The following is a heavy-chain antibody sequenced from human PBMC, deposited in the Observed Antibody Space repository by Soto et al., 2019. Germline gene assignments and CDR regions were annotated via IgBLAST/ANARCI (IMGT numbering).Heavy chain of an antibody. D-gene: IGHD2-21*01. CDR3: TPPRLDYYYYYGMDV. CDR1: GFTFSNAW. CDR2: IKSKTDGGRT. J-gene: IGHJ6*02. V-gene: IGHV3-15*07. Sequence: EVQLVESGGGLVKPGGSLRLSCAASGFTFSNAWMNWVRQAPGKGLEWVGRIKSKTDGGRTDYAATVKGRFTILRDNSNNTLYLQMNSLKTENTTVYYCTPPRLDYYYYYGMDVWGQGTTVTVSS.